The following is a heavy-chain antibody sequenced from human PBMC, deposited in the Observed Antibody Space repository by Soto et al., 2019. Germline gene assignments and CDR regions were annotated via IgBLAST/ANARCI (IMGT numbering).Heavy chain of an antibody. CDR1: GFTFSSYG. V-gene: IGHV3-33*01. J-gene: IGHJ4*01. CDR3: AREATTQLDY. Sequence: TAWALRLSCAASGFTFSSYGMHWIRQAPGKGLSWVAVIWCDGRNKYYADSVKGRFTISXXXSXXXXXLXMNXLRAEDTAVYYCAREATTQLDYWGHGT. D-gene: IGHD1-26*01. CDR2: IWCDGRNK.